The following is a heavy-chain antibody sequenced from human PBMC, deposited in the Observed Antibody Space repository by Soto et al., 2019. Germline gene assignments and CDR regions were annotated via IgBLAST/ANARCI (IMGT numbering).Heavy chain of an antibody. CDR1: GASTRSDY. V-gene: IGHV4-59*01. CDR2: ISKSGGT. Sequence: QVQLQESGPGLVKPSETLSLTCTVSGASTRSDYWTWIRQPPGKRPEWIGYISKSGGTTYNPSLESRVTISLDTSSDQVALRLTSVTAADTAVYYCARGGVTVAGVMDVWGQGTTVTVSS. CDR3: ARGGVTVAGVMDV. D-gene: IGHD6-19*01. J-gene: IGHJ6*02.